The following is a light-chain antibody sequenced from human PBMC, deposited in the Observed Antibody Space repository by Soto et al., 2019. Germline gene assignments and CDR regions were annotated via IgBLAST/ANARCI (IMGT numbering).Light chain of an antibody. V-gene: IGLV4-69*01. J-gene: IGLJ3*02. CDR1: SGHNSYA. Sequence: QPVLTQPPSASASLGASVKLTCTLSSGHNSYAIAWHQQQPEKGPRYLMKLNSDGSHSKWDGIPARFSGSSSGAERYLTISSLQSEDEADYYCQTWSTDIRVFGGGTKLTVL. CDR3: QTWSTDIRV. CDR2: LNSDGSH.